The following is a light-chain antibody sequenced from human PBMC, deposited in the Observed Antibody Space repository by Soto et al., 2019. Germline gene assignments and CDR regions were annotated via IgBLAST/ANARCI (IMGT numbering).Light chain of an antibody. CDR3: QQLNSYPLT. Sequence: EIQLTQSPSFLSASVGDRVTITCRASQAIGSYLSWFQQKPGKPPKLLIYAASTLQSGVPSRFSGTAAATEFTLTISSLQPEDFATYDCQQLNSYPLTFGGGTKVEI. CDR2: AAS. J-gene: IGKJ4*01. CDR1: QAIGSY. V-gene: IGKV1-9*01.